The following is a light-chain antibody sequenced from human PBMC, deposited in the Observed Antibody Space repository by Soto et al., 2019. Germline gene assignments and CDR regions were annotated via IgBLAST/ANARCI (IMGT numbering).Light chain of an antibody. CDR2: RNN. Sequence: QSVLTQPPSASGTPWQRVTISCSGSSSNIGSNYVYWYQQVPGTAPKLLIYRNNQRPSGVPDRLSGSKSGTSASLAISGLRSEDEADYYCVAWDDSLSGHVVFGGGTKLTVL. CDR3: VAWDDSLSGHVV. J-gene: IGLJ2*01. V-gene: IGLV1-47*01. CDR1: SSNIGSNY.